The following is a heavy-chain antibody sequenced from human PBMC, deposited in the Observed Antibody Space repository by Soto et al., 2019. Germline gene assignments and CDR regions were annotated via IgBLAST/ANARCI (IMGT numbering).Heavy chain of an antibody. J-gene: IGHJ4*02. Sequence: SVTVSCTASGYTFTNYAIHWVRQAPGQGLEWMGRIIPILGIANYAQKFQGRVTITADKSTSTAYMELSSLRSEDTAVYYCARFPQTAIVGAAYFDYWGQGTLVTVSS. V-gene: IGHV1-69*04. CDR2: IIPILGIA. CDR3: ARFPQTAIVGAAYFDY. CDR1: GYTFTNYA. D-gene: IGHD1-26*01.